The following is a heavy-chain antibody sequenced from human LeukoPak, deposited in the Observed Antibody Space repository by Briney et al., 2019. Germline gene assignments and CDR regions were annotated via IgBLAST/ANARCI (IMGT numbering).Heavy chain of an antibody. J-gene: IGHJ5*02. CDR1: GGSISSYY. CDR3: AREVSALFDP. V-gene: IGHV4-59*01. CDR2: IYDSGST. Sequence: SETLSLTCTVSGGSISSYYWSWIRQPPGKGLEWIGNIYDSGSTNYNPSLKSRVTISVDTPKNQCSLKLSSVTAADTAVYYCAREVSALFDPWGQGTLVTVSS.